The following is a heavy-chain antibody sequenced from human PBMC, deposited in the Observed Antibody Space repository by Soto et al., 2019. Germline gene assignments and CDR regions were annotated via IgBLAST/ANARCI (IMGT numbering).Heavy chain of an antibody. V-gene: IGHV4-39*01. CDR2: IYYSGST. D-gene: IGHD2-21*02. Sequence: PSETLSLTCTVSGGSISSSSYYWGWIRQPPGKGLEWIGSIYYSGSTYYNPSLKSRVTISVDTSKNQFSLKLSSVTAADTAVYYCARMDRRDSARKYYYYYYGMDVWGQGTTVTVSS. CDR1: GGSISSSSYY. CDR3: ARMDRRDSARKYYYYYYGMDV. J-gene: IGHJ6*02.